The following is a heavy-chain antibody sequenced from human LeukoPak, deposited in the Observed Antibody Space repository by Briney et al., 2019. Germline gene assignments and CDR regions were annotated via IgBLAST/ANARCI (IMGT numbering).Heavy chain of an antibody. CDR1: GGSISSYY. V-gene: IGHV4-59*01. D-gene: IGHD3-16*01. J-gene: IGHJ4*02. CDR3: ARVFGGGYFDY. Sequence: PSETLSLTCTVSGGSISSYYWSWIRQPPGKGLEWIGYIYYSGSTNYNPSLKSRVTISVDTSKNQFSLKLSSVTAADTAVYYCARVFGGGYFDYWGQGTLVTVSS. CDR2: IYYSGST.